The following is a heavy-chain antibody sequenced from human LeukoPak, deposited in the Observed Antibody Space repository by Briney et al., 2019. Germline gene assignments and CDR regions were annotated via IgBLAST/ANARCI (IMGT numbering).Heavy chain of an antibody. D-gene: IGHD3-10*01. V-gene: IGHV1-2*02. CDR3: VRSQDDYYGSGSSLDY. CDR1: GYTFTGYY. CDR2: INPNSGGT. J-gene: IGHJ4*02. Sequence: ASVKVSCKASGYTFTGYYMHWVRQAPGQGLEWMGWINPNSGGTNYAQKFQGRVTMTRDTSISTAYMELSRLRSDDTAVYYCVRSQDDYYGSGSSLDYWGQGTLVTVSS.